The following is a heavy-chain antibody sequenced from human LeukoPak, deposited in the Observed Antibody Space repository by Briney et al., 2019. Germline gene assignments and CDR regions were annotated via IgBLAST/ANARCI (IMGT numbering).Heavy chain of an antibody. J-gene: IGHJ4*02. V-gene: IGHV4-4*07. CDR2: IDTSGRT. CDR1: GGSTSSYY. D-gene: IGHD6-13*01. Sequence: SETLSLTCTVSGGSTSSYYWSWIRQPAGKGLEWIGRIDTSGRTNYNPSLKSRVTMSVDTSKNQLSLKLSSVTAADTAVYYCARDAAAGTSIDYLDYWGQGTLVTVSP. CDR3: ARDAAAGTSIDYLDY.